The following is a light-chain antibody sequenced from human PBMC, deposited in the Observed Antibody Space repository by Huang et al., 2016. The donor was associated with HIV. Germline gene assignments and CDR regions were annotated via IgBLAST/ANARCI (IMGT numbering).Light chain of an antibody. CDR3: QPSFTTVPYT. V-gene: IGKV1-39*01. J-gene: IGKJ2*01. CDR1: QNINNF. CDR2: VVS. Sequence: IEMTQYPSSLSASVGDRVIVTCRASQNINNFFNWDQKRVREAPQLIISVVSNLKNWVLLRFSCRKAWTKFTLTINNLQPEDFATYFCQPSFTTVPYTFAQGTKLEIK.